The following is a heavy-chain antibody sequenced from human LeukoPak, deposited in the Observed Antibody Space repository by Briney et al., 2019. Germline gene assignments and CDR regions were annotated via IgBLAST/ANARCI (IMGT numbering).Heavy chain of an antibody. Sequence: PGKSLRLSCAASGFTFSSYGMHWVRQAQGKGLEWLAFVSYDGSKKYYSDSVKGRFTISRDNSKNTLFLQMNSLRAEDTAVYSCAKDVKFSWPFYFDYWGQGILVTVSS. CDR1: GFTFSSYG. CDR2: VSYDGSKK. V-gene: IGHV3-30*18. J-gene: IGHJ4*02. CDR3: AKDVKFSWPFYFDY. D-gene: IGHD5-12*01.